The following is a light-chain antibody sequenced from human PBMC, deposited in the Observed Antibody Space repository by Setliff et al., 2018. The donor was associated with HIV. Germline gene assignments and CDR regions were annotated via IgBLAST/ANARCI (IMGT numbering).Light chain of an antibody. CDR2: DDS. CDR3: QVWDSSSDHYV. J-gene: IGLJ1*01. Sequence: SYELTQPPSVSVAPGKTAGITCGGNTIGSKSVHWYQQKPGQAPVVVVYDDSGRPSGIPERFSGSNSGNTATLTISRVEVGDEADYYCQVWDSSSDHYVFGSGTKVTV. CDR1: TIGSKS. V-gene: IGLV3-21*03.